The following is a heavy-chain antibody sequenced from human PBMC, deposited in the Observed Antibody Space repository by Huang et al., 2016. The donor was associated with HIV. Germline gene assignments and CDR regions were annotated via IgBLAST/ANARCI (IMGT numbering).Heavy chain of an antibody. Sequence: QVQLVQSGAEVKKPGASVKVSCKVSGYTLTELSIHWVRQAPGKGLEWVGGVAPEHCETIDAQYFQGRVTMTEDTSTDTAYMEMHSLSPEDTAVYYCAAGYDTYYDIWGQGTMVIASS. V-gene: IGHV1-24*01. CDR2: VAPEHCET. CDR3: AAGYDTYYDI. J-gene: IGHJ3*02. CDR1: GYTLTELS. D-gene: IGHD2-21*01.